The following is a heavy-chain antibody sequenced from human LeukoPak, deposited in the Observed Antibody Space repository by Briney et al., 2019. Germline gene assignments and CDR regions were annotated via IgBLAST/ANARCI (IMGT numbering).Heavy chain of an antibody. D-gene: IGHD2-8*01. J-gene: IGHJ4*02. V-gene: IGHV3-43D*03. CDR1: GFTFDDYA. CDR2: ISWDGGST. CDR3: ANDEALMVYAPWDFDY. Sequence: GGSLRLSCAASGFTFDDYAMHWVRQAPGKGLEWVSLISWDGGSTYYADSVKGRFTISRDNSKNTLYLQMNSLRAEDTAVYYCANDEALMVYAPWDFDYWGQGTLVTVSS.